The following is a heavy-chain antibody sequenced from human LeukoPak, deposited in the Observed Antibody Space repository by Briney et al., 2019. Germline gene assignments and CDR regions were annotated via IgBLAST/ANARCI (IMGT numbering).Heavy chain of an antibody. J-gene: IGHJ6*02. Sequence: ASVKVSCKASGYTFTGYYMHWVRQAPGQGLEWMGWINPNSGGTNYAQKFQGRVTTTRDTSISTAYMELSRLRSDDTAVYYCARDLQTLGYCSSTSCYTGGYYYGMDVWGQGTTVTVSS. CDR3: ARDLQTLGYCSSTSCYTGGYYYGMDV. CDR2: INPNSGGT. CDR1: GYTFTGYY. V-gene: IGHV1-2*02. D-gene: IGHD2-2*02.